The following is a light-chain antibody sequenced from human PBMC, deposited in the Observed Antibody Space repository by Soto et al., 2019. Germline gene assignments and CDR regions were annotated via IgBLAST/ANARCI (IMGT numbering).Light chain of an antibody. J-gene: IGKJ4*01. V-gene: IGKV1-5*03. CDR2: QAS. Sequence: DIQMTQSPSTLSASVGDRVTITCRASQSISYWLAWYQQKPGKAPTVLIYQASTLQSGVPSRFSGSGSGTEFTLTISSLQPDDFATYYCQQYSTYSITFGGGTTVEIK. CDR1: QSISYW. CDR3: QQYSTYSIT.